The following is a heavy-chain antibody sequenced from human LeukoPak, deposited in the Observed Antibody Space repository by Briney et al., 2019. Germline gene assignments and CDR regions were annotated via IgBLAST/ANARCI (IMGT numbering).Heavy chain of an antibody. CDR2: IYTSGST. CDR3: ASNFRRSSSWIDAFDI. V-gene: IGHV4-4*07. Sequence: SETLSLTCTVSGGSISSYYWSWIRQPAGKGLEWIGRIYTSGSTNYNPSLKSRVTMSADTSKNQFSLKLSSVTAADTAVYYCASNFRRSSSWIDAFDIWGQGTMVTVSS. J-gene: IGHJ3*02. D-gene: IGHD6-13*01. CDR1: GGSISSYY.